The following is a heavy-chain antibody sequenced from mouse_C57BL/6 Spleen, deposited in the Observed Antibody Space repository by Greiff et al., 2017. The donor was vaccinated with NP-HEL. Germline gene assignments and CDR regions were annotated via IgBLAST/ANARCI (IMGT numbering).Heavy chain of an antibody. Sequence: VKLMESGAELVKPGASVKISCKASGYAFSSYWMNWVKQRPGKGLEWIGQIYPGDGDTNYNGKFKGKATLTADKSSSTAYMQLSSLTSEDSAVYFCARLGAIIYYFDYWGQGTTLTVSS. CDR1: GYAFSSYW. D-gene: IGHD3-1*01. CDR3: ARLGAIIYYFDY. V-gene: IGHV1-80*01. CDR2: IYPGDGDT. J-gene: IGHJ2*01.